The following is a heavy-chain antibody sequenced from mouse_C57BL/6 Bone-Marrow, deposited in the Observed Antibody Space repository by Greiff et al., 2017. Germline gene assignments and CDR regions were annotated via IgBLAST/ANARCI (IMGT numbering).Heavy chain of an antibody. J-gene: IGHJ4*01. CDR1: GFTFSDYG. CDR3: ARPGFQFFYYYAMDY. V-gene: IGHV5-17*01. Sequence: EVKLMESGGGLVKPGGSLKLSCAASGFTFSDYGMHWVRQAPEKGLEWVAYISSGSSTIYYADTVKGRFTISRDNAKNTLFLQMTSLRSEDTAMYYCARPGFQFFYYYAMDYWGQGTSVTVSS. CDR2: ISSGSSTI.